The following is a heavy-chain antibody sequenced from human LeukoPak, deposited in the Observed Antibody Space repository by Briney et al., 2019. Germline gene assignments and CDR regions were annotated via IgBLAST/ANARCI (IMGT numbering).Heavy chain of an antibody. V-gene: IGHV6-1*01. Sequence: SQTLSLTCAISGDSASSNSAAWNWIRQSPSRGLEWLGRTYYRSKWYKEYALSVKSRITINPDTSKNQFSLQLNSVTPEDTAVYYCTSLTGDTDYWGQGTLVTVSS. CDR1: GDSASSNSAA. CDR2: TYYRSKWYK. CDR3: TSLTGDTDY. D-gene: IGHD7-27*01. J-gene: IGHJ4*02.